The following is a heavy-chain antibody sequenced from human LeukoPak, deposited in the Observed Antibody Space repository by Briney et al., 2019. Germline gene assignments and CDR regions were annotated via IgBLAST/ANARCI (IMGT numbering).Heavy chain of an antibody. Sequence: GGSLRLSCAASGFTFKNHGMYWVRQPPGKGLEWVAVIWFDGSNKYYAEAVQGRFTISRDSSRNILSLQMDSVRVEDTAVYYCVRWGPGAAVDYWGQGTQVTVSS. CDR1: GFTFKNHG. CDR3: VRWGPGAAVDY. CDR2: IWFDGSNK. D-gene: IGHD6-13*01. V-gene: IGHV3-33*01. J-gene: IGHJ4*02.